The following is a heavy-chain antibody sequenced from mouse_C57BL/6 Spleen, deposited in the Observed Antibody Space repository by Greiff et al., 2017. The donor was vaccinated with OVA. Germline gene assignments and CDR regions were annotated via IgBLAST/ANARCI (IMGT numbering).Heavy chain of an antibody. D-gene: IGHD2-5*01. J-gene: IGHJ2*01. Sequence: VKLQQPGAELVKPGASVKLSCKASGYTFTSYWMHWVKQRPGQGLEWIGMIHPNSGSTNYNEKFKSKATLTVDKSSSTAYMQLSSLTSEDSAVYYCARRGYSRGYYFDYWGQGTTLTVSS. CDR1: GYTFTSYW. V-gene: IGHV1-64*01. CDR2: IHPNSGST. CDR3: ARRGYSRGYYFDY.